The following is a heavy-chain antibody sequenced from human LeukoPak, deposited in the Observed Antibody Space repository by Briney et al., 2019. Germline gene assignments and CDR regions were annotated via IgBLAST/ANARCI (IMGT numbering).Heavy chain of an antibody. Sequence: MTSETLSLTCTVSGGSISSYYWSWIRQPPGKGLEWIGYIYYSGSTNYNPSLKSRVTISVDTSKNQFSLKLSSVTAADTVVYYCARATRGWFDPWGQGTLVTVSS. CDR1: GGSISSYY. V-gene: IGHV4-59*01. CDR3: ARATRGWFDP. CDR2: IYYSGST. J-gene: IGHJ5*02.